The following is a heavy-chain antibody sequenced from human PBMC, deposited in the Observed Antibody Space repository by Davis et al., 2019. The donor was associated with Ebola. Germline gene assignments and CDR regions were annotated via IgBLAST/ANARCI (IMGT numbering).Heavy chain of an antibody. J-gene: IGHJ4*02. V-gene: IGHV1-69*13. D-gene: IGHD3-22*01. Sequence: SVKVSCKASGGSFRNYAISWVRQAPGQGLEWVGGIIPLFGTANYAPKFQDRVTIIADESTSTVYMEVSSLKSADTAMYYCARGLRDSSGYCGYWGQGTLVTVSS. CDR2: IIPLFGTA. CDR3: ARGLRDSSGYCGY. CDR1: GGSFRNYA.